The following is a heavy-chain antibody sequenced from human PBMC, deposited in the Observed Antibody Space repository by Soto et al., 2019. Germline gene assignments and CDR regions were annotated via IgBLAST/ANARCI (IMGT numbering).Heavy chain of an antibody. CDR2: ISYDGSNK. CDR1: GLTFSSYG. V-gene: IGHV3-30*18. CDR3: AKSPNGDIVATDGFDY. J-gene: IGHJ4*02. D-gene: IGHD5-12*01. Sequence: GGSLRLSCAASGLTFSSYGMHWVRQAPGKGLERVAVISYDGSNKYYADSVKGRFTISRDNSKNTLYLQMNSLRAEDTAVYYCAKSPNGDIVATDGFDYWGQGTLVTVSS.